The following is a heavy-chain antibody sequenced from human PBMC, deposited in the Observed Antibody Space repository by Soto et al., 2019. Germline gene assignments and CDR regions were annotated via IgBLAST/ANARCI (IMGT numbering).Heavy chain of an antibody. D-gene: IGHD2-2*01. CDR3: ARGRSSTSPSPIGY. Sequence: QVQLQESGPGLVKPSQTLSLTCTVSGGSISSGGYYWSWIRQHPGKGLEWIGYIYYSGSTYYNPSLRGPVTISVDTSKNQFSLKLSSVTAADTAVYYCARGRSSTSPSPIGYWGQGTLVTVSS. V-gene: IGHV4-31*01. CDR2: IYYSGST. J-gene: IGHJ4*02. CDR1: GGSISSGGYY.